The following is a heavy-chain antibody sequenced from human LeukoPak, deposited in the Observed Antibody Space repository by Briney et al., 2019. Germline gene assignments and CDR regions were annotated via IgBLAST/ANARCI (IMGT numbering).Heavy chain of an antibody. Sequence: GGSLRLSCAASGFTFSRYAMSWVRQAPGKGLEWVSAISDGGGSTYYADSVKGRFTISRDNSKNTLYLQMNSLRAEDTAVYYCAKGSRVEPVAYCDYWGQGTLVTVSS. CDR1: GFTFSRYA. CDR3: AKGSRVEPVAYCDY. V-gene: IGHV3-23*01. J-gene: IGHJ4*02. D-gene: IGHD2-2*01. CDR2: ISDGGGST.